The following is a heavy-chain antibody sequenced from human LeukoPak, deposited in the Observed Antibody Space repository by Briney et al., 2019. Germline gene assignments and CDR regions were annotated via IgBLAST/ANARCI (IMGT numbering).Heavy chain of an antibody. D-gene: IGHD3-3*01. CDR2: ISYDGSNE. CDR3: ARDKVGVFSLTYYYYGMDV. V-gene: IGHV3-30-3*01. J-gene: IGHJ6*02. Sequence: QTGRSLRLSCAASGFTLSIFDIHWVRQAPGKGLEWVAVISYDGSNEYYADSVKGRFTISRDNSKNTLYLQMNSLRAEDTAVYYCARDKVGVFSLTYYYYGMDVWGQGTTVTVSS. CDR1: GFTLSIFD.